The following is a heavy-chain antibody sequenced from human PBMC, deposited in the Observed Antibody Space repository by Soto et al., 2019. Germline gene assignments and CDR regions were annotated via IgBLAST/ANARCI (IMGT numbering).Heavy chain of an antibody. CDR1: GFTFSSYW. CDR2: IKQDGSEK. D-gene: IGHD4-4*01. CDR3: ASSPVDYSNYVDWFDP. J-gene: IGHJ5*02. Sequence: GGSLRLSCAASGFTFSSYWMSWVRQAPGKGLEWVANIKQDGSEKYYVDSVKGRFTISRDNAKNSLYLQMNSLRAEDTAVYYCASSPVDYSNYVDWFDPWGQGTLVTVSS. V-gene: IGHV3-7*05.